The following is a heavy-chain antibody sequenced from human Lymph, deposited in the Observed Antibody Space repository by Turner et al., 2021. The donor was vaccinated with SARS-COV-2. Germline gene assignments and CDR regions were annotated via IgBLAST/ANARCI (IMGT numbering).Heavy chain of an antibody. J-gene: IGHJ4*02. D-gene: IGHD3-3*01. CDR1: RYTFTSYW. CDR2: IYPGDSDT. Sequence: EVQLVQSGAEMKKPGESLKISCKGSRYTFTSYWIGGVRQMPGRGLEWMGIIYPGDSDTRYRPSFQGQVTISADKSISTAYLQWSSLKASDTAMYYCARREWGGSLGHIDYWGQGTLVTVSS. V-gene: IGHV5-51*01. CDR3: ARREWGGSLGHIDY.